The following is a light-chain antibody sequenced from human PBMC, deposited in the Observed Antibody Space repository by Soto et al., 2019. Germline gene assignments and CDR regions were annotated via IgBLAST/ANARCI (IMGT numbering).Light chain of an antibody. Sequence: QSALTQPRSVSESPGQSVTISCTGTSSDVGGYNHVSWYQQHPGKAPKLMISDVSKRPSGVPDRFSGYKSGNTASLTISGLQAEDEADYYCCSFSRSFTDYVFGSGTKLTVL. CDR1: SSDVGGYNH. V-gene: IGLV2-11*01. J-gene: IGLJ1*01. CDR3: CSFSRSFTDYV. CDR2: DVS.